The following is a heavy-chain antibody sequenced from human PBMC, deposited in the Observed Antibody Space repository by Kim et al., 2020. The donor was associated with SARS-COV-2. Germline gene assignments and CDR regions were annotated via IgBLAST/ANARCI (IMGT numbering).Heavy chain of an antibody. D-gene: IGHD3-16*02. V-gene: IGHV3-23*01. CDR2: IRGSGGSK. CDR1: GFTLSNYA. J-gene: IGHJ4*02. Sequence: GGSLRLSCAASGFTLSNYAMTWVRQAAGKGPEWVSSIRGSGGSKYFADSVKGRFTISRDNSRNTLYLQMNSLRAEDTAVYYCAKGFTLGRVIVMPFDFWGRGPLVTVSS. CDR3: AKGFTLGRVIVMPFDF.